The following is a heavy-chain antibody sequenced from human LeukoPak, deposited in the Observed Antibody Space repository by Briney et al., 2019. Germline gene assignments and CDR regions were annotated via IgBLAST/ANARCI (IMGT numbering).Heavy chain of an antibody. V-gene: IGHV4-61*01. D-gene: IGHD1-26*01. CDR1: GASVNNNNYY. CDR3: ARNIVGPRQVDY. CDR2: IYHSGTT. J-gene: IGHJ4*02. Sequence: SETLSLTCTVSGASVNNNNYYWSWIRQPPGKGLEWIGYIYHSGTTNYNPSLKSRVTISVDTSKSQFSLKLSSVTAADTAIYYCARNIVGPRQVDYWGQGTLVTVSS.